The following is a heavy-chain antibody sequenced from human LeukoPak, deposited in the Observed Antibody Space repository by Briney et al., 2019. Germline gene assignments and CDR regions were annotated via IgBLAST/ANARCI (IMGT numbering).Heavy chain of an antibody. CDR1: GFIFNNYA. J-gene: IGHJ4*02. CDR3: AKDNRRHYTSGPNPDSLH. V-gene: IGHV3-9*01. Sequence: GGSLRLPCAGSGFIFNNYAMHWVRQLPGKGLEWVSGISWNSGSIDYADSVKGRFTISRDNAKNSLYLQMNSLRVEDTAFYYCAKDNRRHYTSGPNPDSLHWGQGALVTVSS. CDR2: ISWNSGSI. D-gene: IGHD6-19*01.